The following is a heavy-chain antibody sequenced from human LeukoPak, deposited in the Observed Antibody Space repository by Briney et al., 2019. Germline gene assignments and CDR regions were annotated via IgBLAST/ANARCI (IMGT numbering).Heavy chain of an antibody. Sequence: SEALSLTCTVSGGSISSSSYYWGWIRQPPGKGLEWIGSIYYSGSTYYNPSLKSRVTISVDTSKNQFSLKLSSVTAADTAVYYCARSPGAFDIWGQGTMVTVSS. CDR1: GGSISSSSYY. CDR2: IYYSGST. V-gene: IGHV4-39*01. CDR3: ARSPGAFDI. J-gene: IGHJ3*02.